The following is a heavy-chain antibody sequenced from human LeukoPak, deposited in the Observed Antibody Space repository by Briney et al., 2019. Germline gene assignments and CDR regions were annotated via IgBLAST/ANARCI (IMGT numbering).Heavy chain of an antibody. D-gene: IGHD4-17*01. J-gene: IGHJ4*02. CDR3: ARTRIYGDYGLNFDY. CDR1: GFPFSSYP. CDR2: ISSHGGST. V-gene: IGHV3-64*01. Sequence: PGRSLRLSCAASGFPFSSYPMHWVRQTPGKGLEYVSAISSHGGSTYYANSVKGRFTISRDNSKNTLYLQMGSLRAEDMAVYYCARTRIYGDYGLNFDYWGQGTLVTVSS.